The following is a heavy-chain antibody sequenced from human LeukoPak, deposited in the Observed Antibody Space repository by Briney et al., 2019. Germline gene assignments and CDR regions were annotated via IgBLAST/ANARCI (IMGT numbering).Heavy chain of an antibody. V-gene: IGHV1-18*01. J-gene: IGHJ6*03. CDR2: ISAYNGNT. D-gene: IGHD3-3*01. Sequence: ASVKVSCKASGYTFTSYGISWVRQAPGQGLEWMGWISAYNGNTNYAQKLQGRVTMTTDTSTSTAYMELRSLRSDDTAVYYCARGCYDFWSGYYSNYYHYMDVWGKGTTVTVSS. CDR3: ARGCYDFWSGYYSNYYHYMDV. CDR1: GYTFTSYG.